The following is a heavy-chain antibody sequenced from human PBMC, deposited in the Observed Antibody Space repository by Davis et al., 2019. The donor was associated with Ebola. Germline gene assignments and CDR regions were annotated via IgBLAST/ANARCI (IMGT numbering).Heavy chain of an antibody. CDR1: GDTFGEYG. CDR2: ILPILGAT. D-gene: IGHD3-22*01. V-gene: IGHV1-69*04. J-gene: IGHJ4*02. Sequence: AASVKVSCKTSGDTFGEYGYNWVRQAPGQRLEWMGRILPILGATNYAQNFQGRVTITADKSTSTVYMELSSLRSEDTAVYYCAIITMTWGQGTLLTVSS. CDR3: AIITMT.